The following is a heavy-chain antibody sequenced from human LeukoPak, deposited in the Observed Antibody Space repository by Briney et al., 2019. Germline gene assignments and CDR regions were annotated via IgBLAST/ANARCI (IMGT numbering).Heavy chain of an antibody. J-gene: IGHJ4*02. Sequence: GGSLRLSCAASGFTFSSYGMHWVRQAPGKGLERVAFIRYDGSNKYYADSVKGRFTISRDNSKNTLYLQMNSLRAEDTAVYYCAKAYGYYFDYWGQGTLVTVSS. D-gene: IGHD3-10*01. CDR2: IRYDGSNK. V-gene: IGHV3-30*02. CDR1: GFTFSSYG. CDR3: AKAYGYYFDY.